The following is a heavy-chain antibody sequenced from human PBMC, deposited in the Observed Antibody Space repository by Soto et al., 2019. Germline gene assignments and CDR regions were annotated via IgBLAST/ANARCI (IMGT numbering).Heavy chain of an antibody. J-gene: IGHJ4*02. D-gene: IGHD5-12*01. CDR2: INPNSGGT. Sequence: APVKVSCKASGYTITGYYMHWVRQAPGQGLEWMGWINPNSGGTNYAQKFQGWVTMTRDTSISTAYMELSRLRSDDTAVYYCARDRGSGYPLDYWGQGTLVTVSS. CDR1: GYTITGYY. V-gene: IGHV1-2*04. CDR3: ARDRGSGYPLDY.